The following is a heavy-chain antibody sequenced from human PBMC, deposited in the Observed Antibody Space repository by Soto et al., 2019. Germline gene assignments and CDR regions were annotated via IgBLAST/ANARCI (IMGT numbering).Heavy chain of an antibody. CDR2: ISYDGRNK. J-gene: IGHJ4*02. V-gene: IGHV3-30*04. CDR1: GFAFSNYA. D-gene: IGHD3-9*01. Sequence: PGGSLRLSCAASGFAFSNYALHWVRQAPGKGLECVAVISYDGRNKYYADSVKGRFTISRDNSKNTLDLQMNSLRAEDTAVYYCASGSQLRYFDWLSPTYWGQGTLVTVSS. CDR3: ASGSQLRYFDWLSPTY.